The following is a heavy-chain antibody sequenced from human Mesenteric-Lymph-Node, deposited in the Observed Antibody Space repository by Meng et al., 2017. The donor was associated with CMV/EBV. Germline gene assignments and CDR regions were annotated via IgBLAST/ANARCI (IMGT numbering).Heavy chain of an antibody. J-gene: IGHJ4*02. D-gene: IGHD3-9*01. V-gene: IGHV4-34*01. Sequence: HQLGAGLLKPSETLAVTCAGSGGSFIGYYWNWIRQSPEKGLEWIGEINHSGSTTYTPSFTSRIIISVDTSTNQISLNMSSVTAADTAVYYCARGSSYDILTGYFDYWGQGALVTVSS. CDR3: ARGSSYDILTGYFDY. CDR1: GGSFIGYY. CDR2: INHSGST.